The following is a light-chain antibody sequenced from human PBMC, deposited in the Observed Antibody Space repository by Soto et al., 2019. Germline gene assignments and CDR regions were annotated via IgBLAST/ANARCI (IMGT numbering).Light chain of an antibody. Sequence: DTQITQSPSSLSASVGDGVTITCRASQSISSYLNWYQQKPGKAPKLLIYAASSLQSGVPSRFSGSGSGTDFTLTISSLQPEDFATYYCQQSYSTRITFGQGTRLEIK. J-gene: IGKJ5*01. CDR1: QSISSY. CDR3: QQSYSTRIT. CDR2: AAS. V-gene: IGKV1-39*01.